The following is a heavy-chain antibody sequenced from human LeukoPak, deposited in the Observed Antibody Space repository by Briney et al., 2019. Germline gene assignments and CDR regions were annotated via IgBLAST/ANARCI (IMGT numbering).Heavy chain of an antibody. D-gene: IGHD7-27*01. CDR3: ARERDLTGDPLGY. CDR1: GFTFSSNK. J-gene: IGHJ4*02. Sequence: PGGSLRLSCVASGFTFSSNKMDWVRQAPGKGLEWVSSISTASSYRYYAKSVRGRFTISRDNTKNSLYLQMNSLRAEDTAIYYCARERDLTGDPLGYWGPGTLVTVSS. V-gene: IGHV3-21*01. CDR2: ISTASSYR.